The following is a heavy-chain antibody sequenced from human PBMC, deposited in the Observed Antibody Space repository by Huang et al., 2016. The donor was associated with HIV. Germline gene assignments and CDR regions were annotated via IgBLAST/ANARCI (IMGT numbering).Heavy chain of an antibody. D-gene: IGHD3-3*01. J-gene: IGHJ4*02. CDR1: GFTFGSFG. Sequence: QVQLVESGGGVVQPGGSLRLSCTASGFTFGSFGMHWVRQAQGKGLEWVAFIRDDGNNYYYADSVRGRFTISRDNSKDTLYLQMNRLRPDDSAVYYCAKDLTYTFGRHFDYWGRGTLVTVSS. CDR2: IRDDGNNY. CDR3: AKDLTYTFGRHFDY. V-gene: IGHV3-30*02.